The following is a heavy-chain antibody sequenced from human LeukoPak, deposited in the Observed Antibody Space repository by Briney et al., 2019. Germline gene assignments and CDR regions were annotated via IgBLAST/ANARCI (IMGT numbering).Heavy chain of an antibody. D-gene: IGHD1-26*01. CDR1: GFTFRTYW. CDR3: GRDLGGRSGY. J-gene: IGHJ4*02. Sequence: GGSLRLSCAVSGFTFRTYWMHWVRQVPGEGLVWVSRINEDGSITNYADSVKGRFSISRDNAENRLYLQMNSLRAEDTAVYYCGRDLGGRSGYWGQGTLVTVSS. V-gene: IGHV3-74*01. CDR2: INEDGSIT.